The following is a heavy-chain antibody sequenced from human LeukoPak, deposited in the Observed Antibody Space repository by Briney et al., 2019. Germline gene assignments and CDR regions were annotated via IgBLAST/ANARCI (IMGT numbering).Heavy chain of an antibody. CDR3: AREVNEPASTDAFDI. V-gene: IGHV4-31*03. D-gene: IGHD6-13*01. CDR1: GGSISSDNYF. CDR2: IFYSGTA. Sequence: SETLSLTCTVSGGSISSDNYFWGWIRQHPEKGREWIVYIFYSGTAYYNPSLKSRVTISLDTSKNQFSLKLNSVIAADTAVYYCAREVNEPASTDAFDIWGQGTMVTVSS. J-gene: IGHJ3*02.